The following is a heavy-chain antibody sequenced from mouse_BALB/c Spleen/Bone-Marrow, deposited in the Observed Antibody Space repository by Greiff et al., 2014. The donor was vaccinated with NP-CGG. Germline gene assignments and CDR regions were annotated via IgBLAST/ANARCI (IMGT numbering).Heavy chain of an antibody. D-gene: IGHD1-1*01. CDR3: APYYYGSSQFAY. CDR1: GFNIKDTY. J-gene: IGHJ3*01. CDR2: IDPANGNT. Sequence: VHVKQSGAELVKPGASVKLSCTASGFNIKDTYMHWVKQRPEQGLEWIGRIDPANGNTKYDPKFQSKATITADTSSNTAHLQLSSLTSEDTAVYYCAPYYYGSSQFAYWGQGTLVTVSA. V-gene: IGHV14-3*02.